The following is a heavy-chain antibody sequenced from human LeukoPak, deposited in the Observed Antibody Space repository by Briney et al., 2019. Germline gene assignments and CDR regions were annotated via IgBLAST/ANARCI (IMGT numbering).Heavy chain of an antibody. CDR3: ASLGVVPAASAY. J-gene: IGHJ4*02. CDR1: GGSISSSSYY. Sequence: SETLSLTCTVSGGSISSSSYYWGWIRQPPGKGLEWIGSIYYSGSTYYNPSLKGRVTISVDTSKNQFSLKLSSVTAADTAVYYCASLGVVPAASAYWGQGTLVTVSS. D-gene: IGHD2-2*01. V-gene: IGHV4-39*07. CDR2: IYYSGST.